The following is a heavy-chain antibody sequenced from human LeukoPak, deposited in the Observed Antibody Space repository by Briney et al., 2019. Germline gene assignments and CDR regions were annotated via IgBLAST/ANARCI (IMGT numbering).Heavy chain of an antibody. J-gene: IGHJ4*02. CDR2: INPSGGSS. CDR1: GYTFTSYY. CDR3: AREVGATKGFDY. V-gene: IGHV1-46*01. D-gene: IGHD1-26*01. Sequence: GASVKVSCKASGYTFTSYYMHWVRQAPGQGLEWMGIINPSGGSSSYAQKFQGRVTMTRDTSTSTVYMELSSLRSEDTAVYYCAREVGATKGFDYWGQGTLVTVSS.